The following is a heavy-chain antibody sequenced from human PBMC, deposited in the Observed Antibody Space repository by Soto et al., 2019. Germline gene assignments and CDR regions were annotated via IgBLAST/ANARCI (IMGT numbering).Heavy chain of an antibody. CDR1: GYTFTSYG. J-gene: IGHJ3*02. V-gene: IGHV1-18*01. CDR3: ARDGITIFGVVRSDAFDI. D-gene: IGHD3-3*01. Sequence: ASVKVSCKASGYTFTSYGISWVRQAPGQGLEWMGWISAYSGNTNYAQKLQGRVTMTTDTSTSTAYMELRSLRSDDTAVYYCARDGITIFGVVRSDAFDIWGQGTMVTVSS. CDR2: ISAYSGNT.